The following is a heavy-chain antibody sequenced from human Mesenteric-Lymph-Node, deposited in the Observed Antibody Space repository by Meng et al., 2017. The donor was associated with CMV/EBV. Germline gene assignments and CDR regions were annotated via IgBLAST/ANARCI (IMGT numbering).Heavy chain of an antibody. CDR3: ARDIVVVPAAPGGWHYSYYGMDV. CDR1: GFTFRSDG. J-gene: IGHJ6*02. D-gene: IGHD2-2*01. Sequence: GESLKISCAASGFTFRSDGMSGGGQAPGKGLEWVANIKQEGSEKYYVDSVKGRFTISRDNAKNSLYLQMNSLRAEDTAVYYCARDIVVVPAAPGGWHYSYYGMDVWGQGTTVTVSS. CDR2: IKQEGSEK. V-gene: IGHV3-7*01.